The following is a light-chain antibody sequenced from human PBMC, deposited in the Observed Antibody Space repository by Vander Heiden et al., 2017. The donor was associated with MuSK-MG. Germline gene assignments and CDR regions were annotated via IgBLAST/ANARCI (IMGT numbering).Light chain of an antibody. V-gene: IGKV3-20*01. CDR2: GAS. CDR1: RSVSSSS. CDR3: QQDGSSPHT. J-gene: IGKJ1*01. Sequence: VSTQSPGTLSLSPGERATLSCRASRSVSSSSLAWYQKKPGQAPRLLIYGASTRATGIPDSFSGSGSGTVFTLTISRLDPEYFAVYYHQQDGSSPHTFGQGTQVEIK.